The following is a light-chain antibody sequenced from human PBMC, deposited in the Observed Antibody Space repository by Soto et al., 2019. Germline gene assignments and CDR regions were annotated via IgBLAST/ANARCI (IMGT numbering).Light chain of an antibody. CDR3: QHYNSYSEA. Sequence: EIVLTQSPGTLSLSPGERATLSCRASQSVSSYLAWYQQKPGQAPRLLIYGASSRATGIPDRFSGSGSGTDFTLTISRLEPEDFATYYCQHYNSYSEAFGQGTKVDIK. CDR1: QSVSSY. CDR2: GAS. V-gene: IGKV3-20*01. J-gene: IGKJ1*01.